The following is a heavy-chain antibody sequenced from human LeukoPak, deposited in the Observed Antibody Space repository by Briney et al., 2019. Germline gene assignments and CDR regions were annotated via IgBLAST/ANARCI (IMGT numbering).Heavy chain of an antibody. CDR1: GFTFSSYA. J-gene: IGHJ4*02. D-gene: IGHD3-16*02. Sequence: GRSLRLSCAASGFTFSSYAMSWLRQAPGKGLEWVSAISGSGGSTYYADSVKGRFTISRDNSKNTLYLQMNSLRAEDTAVYYCATSPYRPPFRWGQGTLVTVSS. V-gene: IGHV3-23*01. CDR2: ISGSGGST. CDR3: ATSPYRPPFR.